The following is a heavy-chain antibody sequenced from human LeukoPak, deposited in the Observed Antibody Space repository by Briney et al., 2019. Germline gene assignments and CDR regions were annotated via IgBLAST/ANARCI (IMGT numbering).Heavy chain of an antibody. CDR1: GYTFTSYD. V-gene: IGHV1-8*03. CDR2: MNPNSGNT. Sequence: ASVKVSCKASGYTFTSYDINWVRQATGQGLEWMGWMNPNSGNTGYAQKFQGRVTITRNTSISTAYMELSSLRSEDTAVYYCARGNYDFWSGYFWGGNWFDPWGQGTLVTVSS. D-gene: IGHD3-3*01. J-gene: IGHJ5*02. CDR3: ARGNYDFWSGYFWGGNWFDP.